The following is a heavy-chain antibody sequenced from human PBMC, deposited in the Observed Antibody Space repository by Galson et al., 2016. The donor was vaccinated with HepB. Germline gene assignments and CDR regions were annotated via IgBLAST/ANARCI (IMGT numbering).Heavy chain of an antibody. CDR2: INAGTGIT. D-gene: IGHD2-21*02. CDR1: GFTFIAYS. V-gene: IGHV1-3*01. Sequence: SVKVSCKASGFTFIAYSLHWVRQAPGQRLEWLGWINAGTGITKYSQKFRDRVTITRDTSANTVYLDMTSLRCEDTAVFYCARGHGGDWRDYYGVDVWGQGTTVTVSS. CDR3: ARGHGGDWRDYYGVDV. J-gene: IGHJ6*02.